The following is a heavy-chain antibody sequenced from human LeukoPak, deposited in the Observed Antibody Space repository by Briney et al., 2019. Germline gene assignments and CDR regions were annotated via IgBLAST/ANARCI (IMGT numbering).Heavy chain of an antibody. CDR2: ISGSGGST. Sequence: GGSLRLYCAASGFTFSSYAMSWVRQAPGKGLEWVSAISGSGGSTYYADSVKGRFTISRDNSKNTLYLQMNSLRAEDTAVYYCAKDRATFMVRGVMDYWGQGTLVTVSS. V-gene: IGHV3-23*01. CDR3: AKDRATFMVRGVMDY. J-gene: IGHJ4*02. CDR1: GFTFSSYA. D-gene: IGHD3-10*01.